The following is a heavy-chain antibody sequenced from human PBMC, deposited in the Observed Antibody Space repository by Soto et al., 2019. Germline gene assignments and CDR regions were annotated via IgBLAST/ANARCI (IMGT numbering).Heavy chain of an antibody. Sequence: ESGGGLVQPGGSLRLSCAASGFTFSSYAMSWVRQAPGKGLEWVSAISGSGGSTYYADSVKGRFTISRDNSKNTLYLQMNSLRAEDTAVYYCAGGEIEARYDILTGYYWDYWGQGTLVTVSS. V-gene: IGHV3-23*01. D-gene: IGHD3-9*01. J-gene: IGHJ4*02. CDR1: GFTFSSYA. CDR2: ISGSGGST. CDR3: AGGEIEARYDILTGYYWDY.